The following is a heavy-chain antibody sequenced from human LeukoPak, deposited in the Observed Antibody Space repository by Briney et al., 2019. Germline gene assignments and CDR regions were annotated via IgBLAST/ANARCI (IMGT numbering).Heavy chain of an antibody. CDR3: ARYDGYDFYFQH. D-gene: IGHD5-12*01. CDR2: IYYSGST. Sequence: PSETLSLICAVYGGSFSDYYWSWIRQPPGKGLEWIGSIYYSGSTYYNPSLKSRVTISVDTSKNQFSLKLSSVTAADTAVYYCARYDGYDFYFQHWGQGTLVTVSS. J-gene: IGHJ1*01. V-gene: IGHV4-34*01. CDR1: GGSFSDYY.